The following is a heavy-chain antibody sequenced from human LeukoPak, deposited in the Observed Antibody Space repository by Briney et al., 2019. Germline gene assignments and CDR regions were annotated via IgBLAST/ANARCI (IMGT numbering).Heavy chain of an antibody. J-gene: IGHJ6*02. CDR3: AKGAYYDSSGYYFGFYYYYYGMDV. Sequence: GGSLRLSCAASGFTFSSYAMSWVRQAPGKGLEWVSAISGSGGSTYYADSVKGRFTISRDNSKNTLYLQMNSLRAEDTAVYHCAKGAYYDSSGYYFGFYYYYYGMDVWGQGTTVTVSS. D-gene: IGHD3-22*01. V-gene: IGHV3-23*01. CDR2: ISGSGGST. CDR1: GFTFSSYA.